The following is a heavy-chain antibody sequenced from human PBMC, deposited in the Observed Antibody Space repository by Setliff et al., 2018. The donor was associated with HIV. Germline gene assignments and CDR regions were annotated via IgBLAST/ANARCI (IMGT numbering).Heavy chain of an antibody. CDR2: ISVYNGYT. Sequence: ASVKVSCKASGGTIRKYPINWVRQAPGQGLEWMGWISVYNGYTNYAQNLQDRVTMTTDTSTSTAYMELRSLRSDDTAVYYCARAYDTLSGYYDYWGQGTLVTVSS. D-gene: IGHD3-9*01. V-gene: IGHV1-18*04. CDR3: ARAYDTLSGYYDY. J-gene: IGHJ4*02. CDR1: GGTIRKYP.